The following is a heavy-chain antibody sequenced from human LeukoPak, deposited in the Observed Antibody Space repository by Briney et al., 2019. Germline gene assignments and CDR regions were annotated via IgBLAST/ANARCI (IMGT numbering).Heavy chain of an antibody. D-gene: IGHD2-2*03. J-gene: IGHJ3*02. V-gene: IGHV3-21*01. Sequence: PGGSLRLSCAASGFTFSSYSMNWVRQAPGKGLEWVSSISSSSSYIYYADSVKGRFTISRDNAKNSLYLQMNSLRAEDTAVYYCARTGYCSSTSCYDGAFDIWGQGTMVTVSS. CDR2: ISSSSSYI. CDR1: GFTFSSYS. CDR3: ARTGYCSSTSCYDGAFDI.